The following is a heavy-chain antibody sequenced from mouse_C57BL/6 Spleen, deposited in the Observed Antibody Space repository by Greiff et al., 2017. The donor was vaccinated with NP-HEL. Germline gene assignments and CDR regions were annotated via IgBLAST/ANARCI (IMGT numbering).Heavy chain of an antibody. J-gene: IGHJ4*01. CDR2: INPSSGYT. Sequence: QVQLKESGAELARPGASVKMSCKASGYTFTSYTMHWVKQRPGQGLEWIGYINPSSGYTKYNQKFKDKATLTADKSSSTAYMQLSSLTSEDSAVYYCAREGVVATDRAMDYWGQGTSVTVSS. V-gene: IGHV1-4*01. CDR3: AREGVVATDRAMDY. CDR1: GYTFTSYT. D-gene: IGHD1-1*01.